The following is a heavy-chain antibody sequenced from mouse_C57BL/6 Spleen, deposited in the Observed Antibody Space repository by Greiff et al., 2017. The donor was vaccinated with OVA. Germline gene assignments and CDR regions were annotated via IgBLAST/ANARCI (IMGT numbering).Heavy chain of an antibody. CDR3: ARIPYGSSHYYAMDY. D-gene: IGHD1-1*01. Sequence: VQLQQSGPGLVQPSQSLSITCTVSGFSLTSYGVHWVRQSPGKGLAWLGVIWSGGSTDDNAAFISRLSISKDNSKSQVFFKMNSLQADDTAIYYCARIPYGSSHYYAMDYWGQGTSVTVSS. J-gene: IGHJ4*01. V-gene: IGHV2-2*01. CDR2: IWSGGST. CDR1: GFSLTSYG.